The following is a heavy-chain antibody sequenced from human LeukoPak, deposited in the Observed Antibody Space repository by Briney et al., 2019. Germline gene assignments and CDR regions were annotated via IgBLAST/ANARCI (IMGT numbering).Heavy chain of an antibody. CDR2: TNSGGNT. D-gene: IGHD3-22*01. CDR3: ARDPLRYASGYYAASYHSYGMDV. J-gene: IGHJ6*02. Sequence: PGGSLRLSCAMSGLTVNNNYMSWVRQAPGKGLEWVSVTNSGGNTQYSDSVKGRFIISRDNSKNTLYLQMNSLRAEDTAVYYCARDPLRYASGYYAASYHSYGMDVWGQGTTVTVSS. V-gene: IGHV3-66*01. CDR1: GLTVNNNY.